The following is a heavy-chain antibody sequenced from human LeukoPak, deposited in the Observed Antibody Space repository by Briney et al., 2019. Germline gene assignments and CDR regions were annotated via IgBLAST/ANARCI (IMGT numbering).Heavy chain of an antibody. CDR3: ARAADYDFWSGYYFDY. CDR2: INHSGST. J-gene: IGHJ4*02. CDR1: GGSFSGYY. D-gene: IGHD3-3*01. Sequence: SETLSLTCAVYGGSFSGYYWSWIRQPPGKGLEWIGEINHSGSTNYNPSLKSRVTISVDTSKNQFSLKLSSVTAADTAVYYCARAADYDFWSGYYFDYWGQGTLVTVSS. V-gene: IGHV4-34*01.